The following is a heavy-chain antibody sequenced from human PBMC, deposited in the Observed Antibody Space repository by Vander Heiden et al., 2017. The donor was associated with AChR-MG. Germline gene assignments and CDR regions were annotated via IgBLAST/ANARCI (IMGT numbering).Heavy chain of an antibody. D-gene: IGHD3-10*01. CDR2: ISGSGGST. CDR1: GFTFSSYA. J-gene: IGHJ5*02. Sequence: EVQLLESGGGLVQPGGSLRLSCAASGFTFSSYAMSWVRQAPGKGLEWVSAISGSGGSTYYADSVKGRFTISRDNSKNTLYLQMNSLRAEDTAVYYCAKVVGGFGRWGYNWFDPWGQGTLVTVSS. V-gene: IGHV3-23*01. CDR3: AKVVGGFGRWGYNWFDP.